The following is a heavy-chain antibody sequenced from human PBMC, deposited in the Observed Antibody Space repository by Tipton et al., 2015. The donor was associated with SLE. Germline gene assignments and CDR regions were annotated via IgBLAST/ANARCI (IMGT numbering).Heavy chain of an antibody. CDR1: GFTFSSYA. J-gene: IGHJ4*02. CDR3: ANQGGGGSFDY. D-gene: IGHD3-16*01. CDR2: ISYDGSNK. Sequence: SGFTFSSYAMHWVRQAPGKGLEWVAVISYDGSNKYYADSVKGRFTISRDNSKNTLYLQMNSLRAEDTAVYYCANQGGGGSFDYWGQGTLVTVSS. V-gene: IGHV3-30-3*02.